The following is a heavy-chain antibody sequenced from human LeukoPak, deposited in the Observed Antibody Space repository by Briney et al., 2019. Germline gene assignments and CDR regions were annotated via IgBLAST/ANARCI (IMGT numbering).Heavy chain of an antibody. J-gene: IGHJ6*02. D-gene: IGHD2-2*01. CDR2: IYYSGST. V-gene: IGHV4-31*03. CDR1: WIPLNRRGYD. CDR3: ARDEGVVPAAIPSTVYGMDV. Sequence: SQPLSLSFTVSWIPLNRRGYDWSGIRPHPGTGLEWIGYIYYSGSTYYNPSLKSRVTISVDTSKNQFSLKLSSVTAADTAVYYCARDEGVVPAAIPSTVYGMDVWGQGTTVTVSS.